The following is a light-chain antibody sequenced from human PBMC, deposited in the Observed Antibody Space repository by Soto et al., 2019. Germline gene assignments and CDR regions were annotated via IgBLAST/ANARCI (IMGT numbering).Light chain of an antibody. V-gene: IGKV2-30*01. J-gene: IGKJ3*01. CDR2: KVF. CDR1: DSLVYGDGNTY. Sequence: VVMTQSPLSLPVTLGQPASISCRSSDSLVYGDGNTYLNWFQQRPGHSPRRLIYKVFNRDSVVPDRFSGSGSGTDFTLKTSRVEAEDVVVYYCMQGTQLPPTFGPGNKVDIK. CDR3: MQGTQLPPT.